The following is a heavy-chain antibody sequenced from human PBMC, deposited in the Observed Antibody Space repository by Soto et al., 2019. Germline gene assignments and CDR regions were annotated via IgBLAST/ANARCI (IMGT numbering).Heavy chain of an antibody. CDR2: IWHDGKNK. CDR3: ARDPGNDEATDY. J-gene: IGHJ4*02. D-gene: IGHD1-1*01. CDR1: GFTFSNYG. V-gene: IGHV3-33*01. Sequence: QVQVVESGGGVVQPGRSLRLSCATSGFTFSNYGMHWVRQAPGKGLEWVAVIWHDGKNKYYADSVKGRITISRDNSKNTLFLQMESLRAEDTAVYHCARDPGNDEATDYWGQGTLVTVSS.